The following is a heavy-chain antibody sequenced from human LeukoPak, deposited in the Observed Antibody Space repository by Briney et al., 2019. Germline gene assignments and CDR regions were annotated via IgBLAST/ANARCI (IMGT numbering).Heavy chain of an antibody. CDR3: ARAWLGESAFDL. CDR2: INHSGST. J-gene: IGHJ3*01. Sequence: SETLSLTCAVYGGSFSGYYWSWIRQPPGKGLEWIREINHSGSTNYNPSLKSRVTISIDKSKNQFSLKLSSVTAADTAVYYCARAWLGESAFDLWGQGTMVTVSS. CDR1: GGSFSGYY. D-gene: IGHD3-10*01. V-gene: IGHV4-34*01.